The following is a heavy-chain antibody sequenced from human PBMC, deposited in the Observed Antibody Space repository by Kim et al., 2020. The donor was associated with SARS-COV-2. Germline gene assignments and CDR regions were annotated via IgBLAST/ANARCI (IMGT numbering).Heavy chain of an antibody. J-gene: IGHJ4*02. CDR3: AHLTRDY. V-gene: IGHV3-7*01. CDR2: AGRRK. Sequence: AGRRKHYVDSVKGRFTISRDNAKNSLYLQMNSLRAEDTAVYYCAHLTRDYWGQGTLVTVSS.